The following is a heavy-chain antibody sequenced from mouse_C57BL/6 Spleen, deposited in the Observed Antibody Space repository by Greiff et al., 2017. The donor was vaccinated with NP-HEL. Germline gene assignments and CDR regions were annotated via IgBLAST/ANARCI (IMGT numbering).Heavy chain of an antibody. Sequence: EVQLQQSGPELVKPGASVKIPCKASGYTFTDYNMDWVKQSHGKSLEWIGDINPNNGGTIYNQKFKGKATLTVDKSSSTAYMELRSLTSEDTAVYYCARKGVYSSYWYFDVWGTGTTVTVSS. CDR3: ARKGVYSSYWYFDV. CDR2: INPNNGGT. V-gene: IGHV1-18*01. D-gene: IGHD2-5*01. CDR1: GYTFTDYN. J-gene: IGHJ1*03.